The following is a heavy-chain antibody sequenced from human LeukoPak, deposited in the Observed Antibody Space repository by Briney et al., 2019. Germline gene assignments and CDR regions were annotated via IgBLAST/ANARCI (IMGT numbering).Heavy chain of an antibody. V-gene: IGHV4-39*07. CDR3: ARDLGFGELPIH. CDR2: IYYSGST. Sequence: SETLSLTCTVSGGSISSSSYYWGWIRQPPGKGLEWIGSIYYSGSTYYNPSLKSRVTISVDTSKNQFSLKLSSVTAADTAVYYCARDLGFGELPIHWGQGTLVTVSS. D-gene: IGHD3-10*01. J-gene: IGHJ4*02. CDR1: GGSISSSSYY.